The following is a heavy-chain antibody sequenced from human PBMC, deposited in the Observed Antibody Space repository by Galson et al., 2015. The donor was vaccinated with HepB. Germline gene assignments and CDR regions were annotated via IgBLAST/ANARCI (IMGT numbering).Heavy chain of an antibody. CDR3: AKAYLEWLLEGPFDY. CDR2: TSYDGRNK. Sequence: SLRLSCAASGFTFSNYAMHWVRQAPGKGLEWVAVTSYDGRNKYNVDSVKGRFTISRDNSKNTLYLQMNSLRAEDTAVYYCAKAYLEWLLEGPFDYWGQGTLVTVSS. J-gene: IGHJ4*02. V-gene: IGHV3-30*18. CDR1: GFTFSNYA. D-gene: IGHD3-3*01.